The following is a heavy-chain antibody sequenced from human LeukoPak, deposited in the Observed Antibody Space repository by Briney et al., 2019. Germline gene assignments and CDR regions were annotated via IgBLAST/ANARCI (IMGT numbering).Heavy chain of an antibody. Sequence: GGSLRLSCAASGFTFSAYSMNWVRQAPGKGLEWVSSITSSSSYIYYADSVKGRFTISRDNAKNSLYLEMNSLRAEDTAVYYCARVRTMVRGVGPLGYWGQGTLVTVSS. CDR2: ITSSSSYI. D-gene: IGHD3-10*01. CDR3: ARVRTMVRGVGPLGY. J-gene: IGHJ4*02. V-gene: IGHV3-21*04. CDR1: GFTFSAYS.